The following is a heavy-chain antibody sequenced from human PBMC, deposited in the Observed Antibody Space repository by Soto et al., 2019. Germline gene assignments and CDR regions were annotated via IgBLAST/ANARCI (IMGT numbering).Heavy chain of an antibody. D-gene: IGHD1-20*01. Sequence: EVQLLDSGGGLVQPGGSLRLSCAASGFRFSTYWMSWVRQAPGKGLEWLANIKQDANEMYYVDSVKGRFTISGDSAKNSLFLIMDSLRVEETAVHYCAAYNTSRHAAFDIWGQGTMVIVSS. CDR1: GFRFSTYW. V-gene: IGHV3-7*01. J-gene: IGHJ3*02. CDR2: IKQDANEM. CDR3: AAYNTSRHAAFDI.